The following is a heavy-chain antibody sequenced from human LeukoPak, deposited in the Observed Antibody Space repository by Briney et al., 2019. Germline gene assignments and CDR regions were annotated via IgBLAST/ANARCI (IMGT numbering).Heavy chain of an antibody. CDR1: GFTFSSYA. CDR3: AKEQRFYIGSYLGY. V-gene: IGHV3-23*01. CDR2: ISGSGGST. D-gene: IGHD1-26*01. Sequence: PGGSLRLSCAASGFTFSSYAMSWVRQAPGKGLEWVSAISGSGGSTYYPSPVQRPFTTSRDNSNIPLYLQINSLRAEDTAVYYFAKEQRFYIGSYLGYWGQGTLVTVSS. J-gene: IGHJ4*02.